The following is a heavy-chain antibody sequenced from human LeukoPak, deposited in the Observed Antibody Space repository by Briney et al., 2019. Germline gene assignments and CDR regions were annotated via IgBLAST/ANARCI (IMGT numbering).Heavy chain of an antibody. CDR2: IYYSGST. J-gene: IGHJ4*02. V-gene: IGHV4-59*01. Sequence: SETLSLACTVSGGSISSYYWSWIRQPPGKGLEWIGYIYYSGSTNYNPSLKSRVTISVDTSKNQFSLKLSSVTAADTAVYYCARAIFGVVIFFDYWGQGTLVTVSS. CDR1: GGSISSYY. CDR3: ARAIFGVVIFFDY. D-gene: IGHD3-3*01.